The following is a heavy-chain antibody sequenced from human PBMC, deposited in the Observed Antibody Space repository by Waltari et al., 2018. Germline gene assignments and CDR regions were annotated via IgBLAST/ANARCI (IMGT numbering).Heavy chain of an antibody. V-gene: IGHV3-23*01. J-gene: IGHJ4*02. Sequence: EVQLLDSGGGLVQPGGSLRLSCAASGFTFSSSARTRLRQAPGKRLEWVSTFSGGIDTTYYANSVKGRFTISRDNSKNTLYLQVNSLRAEDTAVYYCAKASLRTCSGARCYHFDYWGQGTVVTVSS. CDR2: FSGGIDTT. D-gene: IGHD2-15*01. CDR3: AKASLRTCSGARCYHFDY. CDR1: GFTFSSSA.